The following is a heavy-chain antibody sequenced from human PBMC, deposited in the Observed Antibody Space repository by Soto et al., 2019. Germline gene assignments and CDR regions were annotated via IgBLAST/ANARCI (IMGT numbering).Heavy chain of an antibody. CDR3: ARDRSDYIWGSYRYTDDAFDI. CDR1: GYTFTSYD. D-gene: IGHD3-16*02. Sequence: QVQLVQSGAEVKKHGASVKVSCKASGYTFTSYDISWVRQAPGQGLEWMGWISAYNGNTNYAQKLQGRVTMTTDTSTSTAYMELRSLRSDDTAVYYCARDRSDYIWGSYRYTDDAFDIWGQGTMVTVSS. CDR2: ISAYNGNT. V-gene: IGHV1-18*01. J-gene: IGHJ3*02.